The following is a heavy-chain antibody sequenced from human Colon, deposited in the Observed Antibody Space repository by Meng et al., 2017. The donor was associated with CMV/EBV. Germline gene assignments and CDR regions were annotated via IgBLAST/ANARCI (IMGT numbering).Heavy chain of an antibody. J-gene: IGHJ4*02. V-gene: IGHV6-1*01. Sequence: GSRDSAAWNWIRQSPSRGLEWLGRTYYRSEWHSDSAVSVRSRIIITPDTSKNQFSLQLNSVTPEDTAVYYCARAGYCSGGSCFGLDYWGQGTLVTVSS. CDR1: GSRDSAA. CDR3: ARAGYCSGGSCFGLDY. CDR2: TYYRSEWHS. D-gene: IGHD2-15*01.